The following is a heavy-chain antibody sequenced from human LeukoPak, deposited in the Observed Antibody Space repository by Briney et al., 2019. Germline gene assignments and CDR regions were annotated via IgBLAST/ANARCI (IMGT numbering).Heavy chain of an antibody. J-gene: IGHJ5*02. V-gene: IGHV2-5*02. CDR2: IYWDDDK. Sequence: SGPTLVKPTQTLTLTCTFSGFSLSTSGVGVGWIRQPPGKALEWLALIYWDDDKRYSPSLKSRLTITKDTSKNQVVLTMTNMDPVDTATYYCAHNGDCSGGSCYWFDPWGQGTLVTVSS. CDR3: AHNGDCSGGSCYWFDP. CDR1: GFSLSTSGVG. D-gene: IGHD2-15*01.